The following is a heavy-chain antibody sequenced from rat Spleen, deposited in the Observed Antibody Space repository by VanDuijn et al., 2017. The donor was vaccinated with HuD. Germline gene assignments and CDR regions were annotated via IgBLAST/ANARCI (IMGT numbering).Heavy chain of an antibody. D-gene: IGHD1-2*01. CDR3: ATHGTMAARSGYYFDY. Sequence: EVHLVESGGGLVQPGRSLKLSCAASGFPFSDHYMAWVRQAPTKGLEWVATITSGGSNTYYPDSVKGRFTISRDNAKSTLDLQMDSLRSEDTATYYCATHGTMAARSGYYFDYWGQGVMVTVSS. V-gene: IGHV5-25*01. CDR1: GFPFSDHY. CDR2: ITSGGSNT. J-gene: IGHJ2*01.